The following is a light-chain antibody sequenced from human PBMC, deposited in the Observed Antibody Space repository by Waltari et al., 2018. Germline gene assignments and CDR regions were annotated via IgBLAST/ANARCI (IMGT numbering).Light chain of an antibody. CDR3: QVWDATNDHSV. CDR2: YEN. V-gene: IGLV3-21*01. J-gene: IGLJ2*01. CDR1: NIGSKS. Sequence: SYVLTQAPSVSVTPGETARIPCGGENIGSKSVHWYQQTPGQAPVVVISYENDRPEGIPVRFSGSNSENTATLTISRGEVGDEADYYCQVWDATNDHSVFGGGTKLTVL.